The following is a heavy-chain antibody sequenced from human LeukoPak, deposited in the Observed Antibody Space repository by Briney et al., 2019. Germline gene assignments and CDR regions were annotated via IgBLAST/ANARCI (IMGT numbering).Heavy chain of an antibody. CDR2: ISYDGSNK. CDR3: AKVSGGVIVRPYYFDY. Sequence: GRSLRLSCAASRFTFSSYGMHWVRQAPGKGLEWVAVISYDGSNKYYADSVKGRFTISRDNSKNTLYLQMNSLRAEDTAVYYCAKVSGGVIVRPYYFDYWGQGTLVTVSS. V-gene: IGHV3-30*18. CDR1: RFTFSSYG. J-gene: IGHJ4*02. D-gene: IGHD3-16*02.